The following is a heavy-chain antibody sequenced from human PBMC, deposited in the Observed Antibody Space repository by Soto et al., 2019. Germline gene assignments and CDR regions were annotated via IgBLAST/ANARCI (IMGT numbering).Heavy chain of an antibody. J-gene: IGHJ4*02. CDR3: ARLEGLATISYYFDY. V-gene: IGHV4-39*01. D-gene: IGHD3-9*01. CDR2: IYYSGST. Sequence: QLQLQESGPGLVKPSETLSLTCTVSGGSISSSSYYWGWIRQPPGKGLEWIGSIYYSGSTYYNPSLTSRVTISVDKSKNQFSLRLSSVTAADTAVYYCARLEGLATISYYFDYWGQGTLVTVSS. CDR1: GGSISSSSYY.